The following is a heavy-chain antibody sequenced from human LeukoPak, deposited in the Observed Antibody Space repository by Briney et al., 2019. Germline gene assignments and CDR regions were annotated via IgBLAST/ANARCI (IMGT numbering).Heavy chain of an antibody. V-gene: IGHV1-18*01. CDR3: ARDSPTVYDSSGYYSN. CDR2: ISAYNGNT. D-gene: IGHD3-22*01. Sequence: ASVKVSCKASGDTFTSYGISWVRQAPGQGLEWMGWISAYNGNTNYAQKLQGRVTMTTDTSTSTAYMELRSLRSDDTAVYYCARDSPTVYDSSGYYSNWGQGTLVTVSS. CDR1: GDTFTSYG. J-gene: IGHJ4*02.